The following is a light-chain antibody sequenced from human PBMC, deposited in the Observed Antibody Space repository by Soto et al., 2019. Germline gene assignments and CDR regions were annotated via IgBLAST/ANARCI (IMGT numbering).Light chain of an antibody. J-gene: IGKJ4*01. CDR2: GAS. V-gene: IGKV3-15*01. CDR3: QQYYNWLT. CDR1: QSVSSN. Sequence: EIMMTQSPATLSVSPGERATLSCRASQSVSSNLAWYQQKPGQAPRLLIYGASTRATDIPARFSGSGSVTEFTLTISSLQSEDFAVYYCQQYYNWLTFGGGTKVEIK.